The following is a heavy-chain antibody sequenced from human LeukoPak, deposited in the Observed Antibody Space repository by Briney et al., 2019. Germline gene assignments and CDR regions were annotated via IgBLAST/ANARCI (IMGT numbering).Heavy chain of an antibody. CDR3: ARDTFAGHDAFDT. J-gene: IGHJ3*02. CDR1: GGSVSSGSYY. D-gene: IGHD2/OR15-2a*01. Sequence: SETLSLTCTVSGGSVSSGSYYWSWIRQLPGKGLEWIGYIYYSGSTNYNPSLKSRVTISVDTSKNQFSLKLSSVTAADTAVYYCARDTFAGHDAFDTWGQGTMVTVSS. V-gene: IGHV4-61*01. CDR2: IYYSGST.